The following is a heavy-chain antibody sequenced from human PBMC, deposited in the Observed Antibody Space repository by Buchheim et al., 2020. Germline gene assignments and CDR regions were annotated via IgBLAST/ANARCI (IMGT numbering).Heavy chain of an antibody. CDR3: ARWEEWRLGELSLPYYVMDV. Sequence: QVQLQQWGAGLLKPSETLSLTCAVYGGSFSGYYWSWIRQPPGKGLEWIGEINHSGSTNYNPSLKSRVTISVNTTKNQFSLKLISVTAADTAVYYCARWEEWRLGELSLPYYVMDVWGQGTT. CDR2: INHSGST. J-gene: IGHJ6*02. CDR1: GGSFSGYY. D-gene: IGHD3-16*02. V-gene: IGHV4-34*01.